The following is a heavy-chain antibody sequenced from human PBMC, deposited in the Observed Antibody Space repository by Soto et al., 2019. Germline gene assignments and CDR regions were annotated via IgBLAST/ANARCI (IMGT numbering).Heavy chain of an antibody. CDR1: GFTFSSYS. CDR2: ISSSSSTI. D-gene: IGHD6-19*01. Sequence: EVQLVESGGGLVQPGGSLRLSCAASGFTFSSYSMNWVRQAPGKGLEWVSYISSSSSTIYYADSVKGRFTISRDNAKNXLYLQMNSRRDEATAVYYCAREAGTWHLPLNWFDPWGQGTLVTVSS. V-gene: IGHV3-48*02. J-gene: IGHJ5*02. CDR3: AREAGTWHLPLNWFDP.